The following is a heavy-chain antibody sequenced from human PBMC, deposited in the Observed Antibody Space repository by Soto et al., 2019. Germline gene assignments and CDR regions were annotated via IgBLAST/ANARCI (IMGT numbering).Heavy chain of an antibody. Sequence: QVQLVQSGAEVKKPGASVKVSCKASGYTFTSYYMHWVRQAPGQGLEWMGIINPSGGSTSYAQKLQGRVPMTTVPYTRTVYMELGSLRSEDTAVYYCARDPVCSGGFDYWWQGTLVTVSS. CDR1: GYTFTSYY. D-gene: IGHD3-10*02. CDR3: ARDPVCSGGFDY. CDR2: INPSGGST. J-gene: IGHJ4*02. V-gene: IGHV1-46*01.